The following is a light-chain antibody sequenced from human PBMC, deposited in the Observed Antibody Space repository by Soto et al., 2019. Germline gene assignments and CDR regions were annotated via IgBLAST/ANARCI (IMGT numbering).Light chain of an antibody. CDR1: TGPVTSGHY. CDR3: FLSYSGAWV. J-gene: IGLJ3*02. Sequence: QAVLTQEPSVTVSPGETVVLTCGSTTGPVTSGHYPYWLQQKPGQAPRTLISDTTIRYSWTPARFSGSLLGDKAALTLSGAQPEDEADYYCFLSYSGAWVFGGGTKLTVL. CDR2: DTT. V-gene: IGLV7-46*01.